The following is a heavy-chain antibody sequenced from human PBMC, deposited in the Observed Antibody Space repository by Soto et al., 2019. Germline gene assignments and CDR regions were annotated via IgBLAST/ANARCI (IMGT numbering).Heavy chain of an antibody. Sequence: SETLSLTCTVSGGSISSSSYYWGWIRQPPGKGLEWIGSIYYSGSTYYNPSLKSRVTISVDTSKNQFSLKLSSATAADTAVYYCARGLYSSSWYSSHNWFDPWGQGTLVTV. CDR1: GGSISSSSYY. V-gene: IGHV4-39*01. CDR3: ARGLYSSSWYSSHNWFDP. J-gene: IGHJ5*02. CDR2: IYYSGST. D-gene: IGHD6-13*01.